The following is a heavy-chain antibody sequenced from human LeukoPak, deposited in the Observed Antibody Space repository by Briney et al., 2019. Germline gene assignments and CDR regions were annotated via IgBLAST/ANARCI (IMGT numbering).Heavy chain of an antibody. CDR1: GDSIGRGAYY. CDR3: ARVYCSSTSWLFPDAFDV. Sequence: SETLSLTCTVSGDSIGRGAYYWSWIRQLPGKGLEWIGNIYYSGSTYYSPSLKGRLIMSVDTSKNQFSVNLTSVTAADTAMYYCARVYCSSTSWLFPDAFDVWGQGTTVVVSS. V-gene: IGHV4-31*03. D-gene: IGHD2-2*01. CDR2: IYYSGST. J-gene: IGHJ3*01.